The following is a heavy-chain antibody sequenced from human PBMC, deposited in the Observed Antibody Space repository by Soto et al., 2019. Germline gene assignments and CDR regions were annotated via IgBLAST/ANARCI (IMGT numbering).Heavy chain of an antibody. J-gene: IGHJ5*02. CDR3: ARHKISGSSKTWLDP. CDR2: FYYTGST. CDR1: GGSIIGYY. Sequence: SETLSLTCSVSGGSIIGYYWSWIRQPPGKGLEWIGYFYYTGSTNYNPSLTSRVTISVDASKNQFSLTLTSMTAADTAVYYCARHKISGSSKTWLDPWGQGTLVTVSS. D-gene: IGHD3-10*01. V-gene: IGHV4-59*08.